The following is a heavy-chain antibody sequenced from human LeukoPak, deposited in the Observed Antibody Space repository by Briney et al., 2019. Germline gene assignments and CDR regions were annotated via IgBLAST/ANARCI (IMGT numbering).Heavy chain of an antibody. J-gene: IGHJ4*02. Sequence: SVKVSCKASGGTYSSYAISWVRQAPGQGLEWMGGIIPIFGTANYAQKFQGRVTITADESTSTAYMELSSLRSEDTAVYYCASRDGYNLYYFDYWGQGTLVTVSS. CDR3: ASRDGYNLYYFDY. CDR2: IIPIFGTA. D-gene: IGHD5-24*01. CDR1: GGTYSSYA. V-gene: IGHV1-69*01.